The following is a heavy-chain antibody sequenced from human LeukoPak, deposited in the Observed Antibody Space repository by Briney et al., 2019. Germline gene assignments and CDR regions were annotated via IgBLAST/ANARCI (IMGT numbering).Heavy chain of an antibody. J-gene: IGHJ4*02. V-gene: IGHV3-30*01. Sequence: GGSLRLSCAASGFTFSNYAMHWVRQAPGKGLEWVSLISSGGTYEYYADSVKGRFTISRDNSKNTLYLQLNSPRAEDTAVYYCARDSTYYYDSGSSGPHYFDNWGQGTLVTASS. CDR3: ARDSTYYYDSGSSGPHYFDN. D-gene: IGHD3-10*01. CDR2: ISSGGTYE. CDR1: GFTFSNYA.